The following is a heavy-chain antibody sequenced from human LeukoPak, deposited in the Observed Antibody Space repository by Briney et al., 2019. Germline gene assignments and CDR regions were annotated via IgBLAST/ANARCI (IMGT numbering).Heavy chain of an antibody. Sequence: ASVKVSCKASGYTFKNYDINWVRQVNGQGLEWMGWMNPNSGNTGYAQKFQGRVTMTRNTAISTAYMELTSLRSEDTAVYYCARHMPRAVSGNKWFDPWGQGTLVTVAS. V-gene: IGHV1-8*01. CDR2: MNPNSGNT. CDR3: ARHMPRAVSGNKWFDP. D-gene: IGHD3-10*01. J-gene: IGHJ5*02. CDR1: GYTFKNYD.